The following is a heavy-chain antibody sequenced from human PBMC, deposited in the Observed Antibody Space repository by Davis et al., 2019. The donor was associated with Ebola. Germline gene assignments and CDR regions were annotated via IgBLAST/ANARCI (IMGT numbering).Heavy chain of an antibody. CDR1: GFPFSRYW. D-gene: IGHD3-3*01. Sequence: GGSLRLSCAASGFPFSRYWMSWVRQAPGKGLEWVANIKQDGTEKFYVDSVKGRFAISRDNAKNSLYLQMNSLRAEDTAVYYCARDREVYDFWSGDKYYYMDVWGKGTTVTVSS. V-gene: IGHV3-7*01. J-gene: IGHJ6*03. CDR3: ARDREVYDFWSGDKYYYMDV. CDR2: IKQDGTEK.